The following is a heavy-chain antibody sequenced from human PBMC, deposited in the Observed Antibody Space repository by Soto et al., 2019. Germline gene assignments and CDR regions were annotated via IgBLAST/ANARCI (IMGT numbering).Heavy chain of an antibody. D-gene: IGHD2-2*01. J-gene: IGHJ5*02. V-gene: IGHV4-59*08. CDR3: ARLGEYYQSLDP. Sequence: SETLSLTCTVSGGSIGPYYWAWIRQPPGKGLEWVGYIYYSGSTSYNPSLKSRVTLSLETSKSQFSLRLSSVTASDTAVYYCARLGEYYQSLDPWGQGTLVTVSS. CDR1: GGSIGPYY. CDR2: IYYSGST.